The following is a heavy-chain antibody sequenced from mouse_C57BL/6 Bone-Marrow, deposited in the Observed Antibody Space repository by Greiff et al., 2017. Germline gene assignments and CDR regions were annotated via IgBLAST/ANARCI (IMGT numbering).Heavy chain of an antibody. D-gene: IGHD1-1*01. CDR3: ARVYYGSSSYYAMDY. J-gene: IGHJ4*01. CDR2: IYIGNGYT. Sequence: EVKLQESGAELVRPGSSVKMSCKTSGYTFTSYGINWVKQRPGQGLEWIGYIYIGNGYTEYNEKFKGKATLTSDTSSSTAYMQLSSLTSEDSAIYFCARVYYGSSSYYAMDYWCQGTSVTVSS. V-gene: IGHV1-58*01. CDR1: GYTFTSYG.